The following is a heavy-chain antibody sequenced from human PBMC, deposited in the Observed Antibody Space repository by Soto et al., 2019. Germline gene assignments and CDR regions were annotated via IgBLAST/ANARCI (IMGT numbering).Heavy chain of an antibody. D-gene: IGHD2-2*01. CDR3: ARDSGYCSTTTCSATFDP. J-gene: IGHJ5*02. V-gene: IGHV4-59*01. CDR2: ISYSGST. CDR1: GGSISSYY. Sequence: QVQLQESGPGLVKPSETLSLTCSVSGGSISSYYWSWIRQPPGKGLEWIGYISYSGSTNYSPSLQSLFSISVDTSRNQFSLKVTSVPAADTAVYYCARDSGYCSTTTCSATFDPWGQGTLVTVSS.